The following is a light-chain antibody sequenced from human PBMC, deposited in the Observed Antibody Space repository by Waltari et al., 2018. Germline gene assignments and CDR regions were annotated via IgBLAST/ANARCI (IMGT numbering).Light chain of an antibody. CDR2: GAS. V-gene: IGKV1-5*03. CDR3: QQYNSFSWT. CDR1: QSLGSW. Sequence: DIQVTQSPSTLSASVGDRVTLTCRASQSLGSWLAWYQHKPGEAPKLLIYGASTLENGVPSRFSGSGFGTEFTLTITSLQPDDFATYYCQQYNSFSWTFGQGTNVEIK. J-gene: IGKJ1*01.